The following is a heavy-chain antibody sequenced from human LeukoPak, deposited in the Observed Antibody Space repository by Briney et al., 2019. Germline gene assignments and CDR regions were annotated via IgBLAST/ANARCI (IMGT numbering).Heavy chain of an antibody. CDR2: IISSSSYI. D-gene: IGHD5-18*01. Sequence: GGSLRLSCAASGFTFSSYSMNWVRQAPGKGLEWVSSIISSSSYIYYADSVKGRFTISRDNAKNSLYLQMNSLRAEDTAVYYCARDLRSYGFREDDAFDIWGQGTMVAVSS. CDR1: GFTFSSYS. J-gene: IGHJ3*02. CDR3: ARDLRSYGFREDDAFDI. V-gene: IGHV3-21*01.